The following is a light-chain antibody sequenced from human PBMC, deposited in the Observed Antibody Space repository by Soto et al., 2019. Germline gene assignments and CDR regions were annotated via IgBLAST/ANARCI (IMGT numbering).Light chain of an antibody. J-gene: IGKJ1*01. Sequence: IQLTQSPSSLSASVGDRVTVTCRASQGIGTYLVWYQQKSGKAPTVLIYASSTLQTGVPSRFSGSGSGTEFTLTISSLQPDDFATYYCQHYNSYSEAFGQGTKV. CDR3: QHYNSYSEA. V-gene: IGKV1-9*01. CDR2: ASS. CDR1: QGIGTY.